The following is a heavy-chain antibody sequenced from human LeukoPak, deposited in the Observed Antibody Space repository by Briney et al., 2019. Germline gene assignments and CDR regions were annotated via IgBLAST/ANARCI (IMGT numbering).Heavy chain of an antibody. Sequence: SETLSLTCAVYGGSFSGYYWSWIRQPAGKGLEWIGRIYTSGSTNYNPSLKSRVTMSVDTSKNQFSLKLSSVTAADTAVYYCAREEFSSGCFDYWGQGTLVTVSS. CDR1: GGSFSGYY. CDR2: IYTSGST. CDR3: AREEFSSGCFDY. J-gene: IGHJ4*02. V-gene: IGHV4-4*07. D-gene: IGHD6-19*01.